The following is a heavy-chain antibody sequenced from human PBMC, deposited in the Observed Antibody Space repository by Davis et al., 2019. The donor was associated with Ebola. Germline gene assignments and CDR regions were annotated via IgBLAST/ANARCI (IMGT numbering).Heavy chain of an antibody. J-gene: IGHJ4*02. Sequence: PGGSLRLSCKGSGYSFTSYWIGWVRQMPGKGLEWMGIIYPGDSDTRYSPSFQGQVTISADKSISTAYLQWSSLKASDTAMYYCARRGHYYDSSSYYYIADYWGQGTLVTVSS. CDR1: GYSFTSYW. CDR2: IYPGDSDT. D-gene: IGHD3-22*01. V-gene: IGHV5-51*01. CDR3: ARRGHYYDSSSYYYIADY.